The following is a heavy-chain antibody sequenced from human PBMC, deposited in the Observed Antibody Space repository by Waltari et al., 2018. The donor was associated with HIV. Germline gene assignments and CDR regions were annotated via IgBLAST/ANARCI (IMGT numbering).Heavy chain of an antibody. J-gene: IGHJ6*02. V-gene: IGHV1-69*01. Sequence: QVQLVQSGAEVKKPGSSVRVSCMASGGTFGTDAFNWVRQAPGQGLEWMGGIIPIFDTTNYAQKFQGRVRITADESTGTAYMELSSLRSEDTAVYYCARASGDYSFYYAMDVWGQGTTVTVSS. CDR2: IIPIFDTT. D-gene: IGHD2-8*02. CDR3: ARASGDYSFYYAMDV. CDR1: GGTFGTDA.